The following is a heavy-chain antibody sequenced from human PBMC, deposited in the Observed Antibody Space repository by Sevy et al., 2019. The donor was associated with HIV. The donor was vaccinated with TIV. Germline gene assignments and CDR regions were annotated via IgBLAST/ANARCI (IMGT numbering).Heavy chain of an antibody. D-gene: IGHD3-22*01. CDR1: GFTFSSYA. CDR2: ISYDGSNN. V-gene: IGHV3-30-3*01. Sequence: GGSLRLSCAASGFTFSSYAMHWVRQAPGKGLEWVAIISYDGSNNYYSDSVKGRFTIPRGNSKITLYLHRNSLRAADTVLYDCAGDTAGYYYDSGGQKGALDYWGQGTLVTVSS. CDR3: AGDTAGYYYDSGGQKGALDY. J-gene: IGHJ4*02.